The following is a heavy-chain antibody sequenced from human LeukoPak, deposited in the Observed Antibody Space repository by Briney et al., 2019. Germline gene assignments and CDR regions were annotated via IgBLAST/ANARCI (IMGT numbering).Heavy chain of an antibody. CDR2: IGTAGDT. V-gene: IGHV3-13*01. D-gene: IGHD3-22*01. CDR3: ASNYYDSGGIDY. Sequence: PGGSLRLSCAASGFTFSRYDMHWVRQATGKGLEWVSIIGTAGDTYSPGSVKGRFTIPRENAKNSLYLQMNSLRAGDTAVYYCASNYYDSGGIDYWGQGTLVTVSS. J-gene: IGHJ4*02. CDR1: GFTFSRYD.